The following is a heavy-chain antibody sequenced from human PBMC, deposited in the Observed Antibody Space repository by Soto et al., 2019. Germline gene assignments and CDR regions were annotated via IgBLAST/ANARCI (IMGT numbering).Heavy chain of an antibody. CDR1: GFTFSSYS. J-gene: IGHJ5*02. V-gene: IGHV3-21*01. CDR2: ISSSSSYI. CDR3: ARGHRVGASINSFDP. D-gene: IGHD1-26*01. Sequence: GGSLRLSCAASGFTFSSYSMNWVRQAPGKGLEWVSSISSSSSYIYYADSVKGRFTISRDNAKNSLYLQMNSLRAEDTAVYYCARGHRVGASINSFDPWGQGTLVTVSS.